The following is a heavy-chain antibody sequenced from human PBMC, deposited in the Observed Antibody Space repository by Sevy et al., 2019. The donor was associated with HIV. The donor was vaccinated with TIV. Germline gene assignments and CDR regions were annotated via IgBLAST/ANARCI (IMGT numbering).Heavy chain of an antibody. D-gene: IGHD2-15*01. J-gene: IGHJ6*02. CDR2: ISYDGSNK. CDR3: ARETLGSYYYYGMDV. CDR1: GFTFSSYA. V-gene: IGHV3-30-3*01. Sequence: GGSLRLSCAASGFTFSSYAMHWVRQAPGKGLEWVAVISYDGSNKYYAESVKGRFTISRDNSKNTLYLQMNSLRAEDTAVYYCARETLGSYYYYGMDVWGQGTTVTVSS.